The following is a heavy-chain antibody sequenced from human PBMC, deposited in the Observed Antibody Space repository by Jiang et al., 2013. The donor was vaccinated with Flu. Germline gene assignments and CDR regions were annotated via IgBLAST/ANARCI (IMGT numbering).Heavy chain of an antibody. Sequence: GYTFTSYAMNWVRQAPGQGLEWMGWINTNTGNPTYAQGFTGRFVFSLDTSVSTAYLQICSLKAEDTAVYYCARDYDFWSGYYGGLYYYGMDVWGQGTTVTVSS. CDR1: GYTFTSYA. D-gene: IGHD3-3*01. V-gene: IGHV7-4-1*01. CDR3: ARDYDFWSGYYGGLYYYGMDV. CDR2: INTNTGNP. J-gene: IGHJ6*02.